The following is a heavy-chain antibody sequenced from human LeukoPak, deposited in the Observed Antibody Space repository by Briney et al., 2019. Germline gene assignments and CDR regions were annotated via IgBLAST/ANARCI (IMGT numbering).Heavy chain of an antibody. Sequence: ASETLSLTCTVSGGSISSGDYYWSWIRQPPGKGLEWIGYIYYSGSTYYNPSLKSRVTISVDTSKNQFSLKLSSVTAADTAVYYCARVEARRERWLQHFDYWGQGTLVTVSS. J-gene: IGHJ4*02. CDR2: IYYSGST. V-gene: IGHV4-30-4*08. CDR1: GGSISSGDYY. D-gene: IGHD5-24*01. CDR3: ARVEARRERWLQHFDY.